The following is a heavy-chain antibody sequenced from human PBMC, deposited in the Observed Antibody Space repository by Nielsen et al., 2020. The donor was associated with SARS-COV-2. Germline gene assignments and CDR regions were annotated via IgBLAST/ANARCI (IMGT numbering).Heavy chain of an antibody. D-gene: IGHD1-7*01. CDR3: TTDPLSYNWNYGYYYYYGMDV. Sequence: GGSLRLSCAASGFTFSNAWMSWVRQAPGKGLEWVGRIKSKTDGGTTDYAAPVKGRFTISRDDSKNTLYLQMNSLKTEDTAVYYCTTDPLSYNWNYGYYYYYGMDVWGQGTTVTVSS. CDR2: IKSKTDGGTT. CDR1: GFTFSNAW. J-gene: IGHJ6*02. V-gene: IGHV3-15*01.